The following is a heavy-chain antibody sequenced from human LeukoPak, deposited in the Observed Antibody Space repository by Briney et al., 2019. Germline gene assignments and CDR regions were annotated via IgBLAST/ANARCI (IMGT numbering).Heavy chain of an antibody. V-gene: IGHV1-69*13. CDR3: APSPHYYDSSGYYYWFDP. J-gene: IGHJ5*02. CDR1: GGTFSSYA. CDR2: IIPIFGTA. Sequence: SVKVSCKASGGTFSSYAISWVRQAPGQGLEWMGGIIPIFGTANYAQKFQGRVTITADESTSTAYMELSSLRSEDTAVYYCAPSPHYYDSSGYYYWFDPWGQGTLVTVSS. D-gene: IGHD3-22*01.